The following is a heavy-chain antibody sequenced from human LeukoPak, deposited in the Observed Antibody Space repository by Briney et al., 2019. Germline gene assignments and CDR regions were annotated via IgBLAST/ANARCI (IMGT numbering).Heavy chain of an antibody. CDR2: MDSDGSSI. J-gene: IGHJ3*02. Sequence: PGGSLRLSCATSGFAFSSYWMHWVRQAPGKGLVWVSRMDSDGSSINYADSVKGRFTISRDNSKNTLYLQMNSLRAEDTAVYYCAREEGIWDAFDIWGQGTMVTVSS. V-gene: IGHV3-74*01. D-gene: IGHD3-16*01. CDR3: AREEGIWDAFDI. CDR1: GFAFSSYW.